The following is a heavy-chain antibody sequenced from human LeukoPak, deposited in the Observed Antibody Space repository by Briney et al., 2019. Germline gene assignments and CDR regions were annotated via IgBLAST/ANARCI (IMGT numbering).Heavy chain of an antibody. CDR1: GFTVSSSY. CDR3: ARGGGYSYVDY. J-gene: IGHJ4*02. CDR2: IYSGGST. D-gene: IGHD5-18*01. V-gene: IGHV3-66*01. Sequence: GGSLRLSCAASGFTVSSSYMSWVRQAPGKGLEWVSVIYSGGSTYYADSVKGRFTISRGNSKNTLYLQMNSLRAEDTAVYYCARGGGYSYVDYWGQGTLVTVSS.